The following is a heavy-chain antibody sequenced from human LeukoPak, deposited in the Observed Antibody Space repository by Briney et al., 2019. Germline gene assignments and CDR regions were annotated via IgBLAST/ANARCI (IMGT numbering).Heavy chain of an antibody. J-gene: IGHJ6*02. D-gene: IGHD3-10*01. CDR2: IWYDGSNK. CDR3: ARGRVTMVRGVISYYGMDV. V-gene: IGHV3-33*01. Sequence: GGSLRLSCAASGFTFSSYGMHWVRQAPGKGLEWVAVIWYDGSNKYYADSVKGRFTISRDNSKNTLYLQMNSLRAEDTAVYYCARGRVTMVRGVISYYGMDVWGQGITVTVSS. CDR1: GFTFSSYG.